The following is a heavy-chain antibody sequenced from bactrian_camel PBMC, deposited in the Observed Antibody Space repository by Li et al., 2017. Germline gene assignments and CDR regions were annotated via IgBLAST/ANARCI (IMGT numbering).Heavy chain of an antibody. V-gene: IGHV3S1*01. Sequence: HVQLVESGGGLAQPGGSLRLSCATSGFTFKDEWIHWIRQAPGKGLEWVATITHSGNTGFVDSVKGRFSISRDNIKSMVYLQLNSLKFEDTALYYCSKCLSGCPAYWGRGTQVTVS. D-gene: IGHD1*01. CDR3: SKCLSGCPAY. CDR2: TITHSGNT. J-gene: IGHJ4*01. CDR1: GFTFKDEW.